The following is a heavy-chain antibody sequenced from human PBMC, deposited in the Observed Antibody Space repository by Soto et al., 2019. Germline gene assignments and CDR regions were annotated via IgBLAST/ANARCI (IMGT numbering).Heavy chain of an antibody. J-gene: IGHJ4*02. CDR1: GYSISSGYY. Sequence: SETLSLTCAVSGYSISSGYYWGWIRQPPGKGLEWIGSIYHSGSTYYNPSLKSRVTISVDTSKNQFSLKLSSVTAADTAVYYCARATYYYDSSGYYFHDYWGQGTLVTVS. CDR2: IYHSGST. V-gene: IGHV4-38-2*01. D-gene: IGHD3-22*01. CDR3: ARATYYYDSSGYYFHDY.